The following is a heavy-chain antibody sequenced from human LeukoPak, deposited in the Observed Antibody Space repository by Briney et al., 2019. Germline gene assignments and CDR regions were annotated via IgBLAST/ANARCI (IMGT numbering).Heavy chain of an antibody. Sequence: GGSLRLSCGASGFTFSNYAMSWVRQAPGKGLEWVSTISDSGTSTYYADSVKGRFTISRDNSKNTLYLQMDSLRGEDTAIYYCAKVPYSDYGSGRPPFMDVWGQGTTVAVSS. CDR1: GFTFSNYA. D-gene: IGHD3-10*01. J-gene: IGHJ6*02. V-gene: IGHV3-23*01. CDR2: ISDSGTST. CDR3: AKVPYSDYGSGRPPFMDV.